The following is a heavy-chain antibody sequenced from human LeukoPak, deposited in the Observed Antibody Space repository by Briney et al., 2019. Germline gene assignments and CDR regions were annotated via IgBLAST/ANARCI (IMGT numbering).Heavy chain of an antibody. V-gene: IGHV1-2*02. J-gene: IGHJ4*02. CDR3: ARDQEAATTLFDY. CDR2: INPNSGGT. CDR1: GYTFTGYY. D-gene: IGHD4-17*01. Sequence: GASVKVSCKASGYTFTGYYMHWVQQAPGQGLEWMGWINPNSGGTNYAQKFQGRVTMTRDTSISTAYMELSRLRSDDTAVYYCARDQEAATTLFDYWGQGTLVTVSS.